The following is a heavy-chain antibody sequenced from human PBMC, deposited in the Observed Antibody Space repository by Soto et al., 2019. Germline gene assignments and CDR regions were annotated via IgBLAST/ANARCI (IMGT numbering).Heavy chain of an antibody. D-gene: IGHD4-17*01. V-gene: IGHV3-30*18. CDR2: ISYDGSNK. CDR1: GFTFSSYG. CDR3: AKEDYGDYSGFDY. J-gene: IGHJ4*02. Sequence: QVQLVGSGGGVVQPGRSLRLSCAASGFTFSSYGMHWVRQGPGKGLEWVAVISYDGSNKYYADSVKGRFTISRDNSKNTLYLQMNSLRAEDTAVYYCAKEDYGDYSGFDYWGQGTLVTVSS.